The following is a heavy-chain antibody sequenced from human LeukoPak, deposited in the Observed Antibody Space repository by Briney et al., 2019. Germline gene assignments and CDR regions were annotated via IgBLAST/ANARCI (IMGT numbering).Heavy chain of an antibody. CDR3: ARAIAVAGPYYFDY. Sequence: GGSLRLSCAASGFTFSDYTMNWVRQAPGKGLGWVSSIGSVTTYIYYADSVKGRFTISRDNAKNSLSLQMNSLRAEDTAVYYCARAIAVAGPYYFDYWGQGTLVTVSS. D-gene: IGHD6-19*01. CDR1: GFTFSDYT. V-gene: IGHV3-21*01. J-gene: IGHJ4*02. CDR2: IGSVTTYI.